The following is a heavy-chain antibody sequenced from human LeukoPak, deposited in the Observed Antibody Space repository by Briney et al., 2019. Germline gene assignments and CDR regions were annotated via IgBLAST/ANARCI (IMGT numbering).Heavy chain of an antibody. D-gene: IGHD6-19*01. CDR1: GGSISSGGYY. CDR3: ARTVGKSGWFDY. CDR2: IYHSGST. V-gene: IGHV4-30-2*01. Sequence: TLSLTCTVSGGSISSGGYYWSWIRQPPGKGLEWIGYIYHSGSTYYNPSLKSRVTISVDRSKNQFSLKLSSVTAADTAVYYCARTVGKSGWFDYWGQGTLVTVSS. J-gene: IGHJ4*02.